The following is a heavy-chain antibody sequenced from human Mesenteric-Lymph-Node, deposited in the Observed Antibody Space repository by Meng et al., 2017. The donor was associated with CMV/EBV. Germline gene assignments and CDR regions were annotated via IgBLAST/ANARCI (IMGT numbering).Heavy chain of an antibody. V-gene: IGHV1-46*01. CDR2: INPSGGST. CDR1: GYTFTSYY. D-gene: IGHD4-17*01. CDR3: ARGDGKLSLD. J-gene: IGHJ4*02. Sequence: ASVKVSCKASGYTFTSYYMHWVRQAPGQGLEWMGIINPSGGSTSYAQKFQGRVTMTRDTSITTAYMELSRLRSDDTAVYYCARGDGKLSLDWGQGTLVTVSS.